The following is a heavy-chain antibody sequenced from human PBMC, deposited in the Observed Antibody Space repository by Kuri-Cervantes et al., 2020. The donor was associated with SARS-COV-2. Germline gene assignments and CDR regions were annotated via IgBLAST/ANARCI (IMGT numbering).Heavy chain of an antibody. D-gene: IGHD3-16*02. J-gene: IGHJ4*02. CDR2: ISYDGSNK. V-gene: IGHV3-30*14. CDR1: GFNVSSYA. Sequence: GGSRKIFWAASGFNVSSYAMHWVRQAPGKGLEWVAVISYDGSNKYYADSVKGRFTISRDNSKNTLYLQMNSLRAEDTAVYYCARSYYDYIWGSYRPEALDYWGQGTLVTVSS. CDR3: ARSYYDYIWGSYRPEALDY.